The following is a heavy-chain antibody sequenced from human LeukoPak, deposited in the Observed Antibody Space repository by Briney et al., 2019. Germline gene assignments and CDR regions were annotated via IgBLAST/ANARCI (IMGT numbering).Heavy chain of an antibody. CDR2: IYHSGST. CDR1: GYSISSGYY. D-gene: IGHD2-21*01. Sequence: SETLSLTCAVSGYSISSGYYWGWIRQPPGKGLEWIGSIYHSGSTYYNPSLKSRVTISVDTSKNQFSLKLSSVTAADTAVYYCARHIPEGGDFDYWGQGTLVTVSS. J-gene: IGHJ4*02. CDR3: ARHIPEGGDFDY. V-gene: IGHV4-38-2*01.